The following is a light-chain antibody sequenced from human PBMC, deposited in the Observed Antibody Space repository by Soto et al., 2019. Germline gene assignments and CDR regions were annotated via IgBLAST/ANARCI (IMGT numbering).Light chain of an antibody. V-gene: IGLV2-14*03. Sequence: QSDLSQPASVSGSPGQSITISCTGASSDVGGFDHVSWYQQHPGKVPRLLIYDVSSRPSGVSDRFSGSKSGNTASLTTSGLQAEDEADYYCNSFTTTNTYVFGTGTKVTVL. CDR1: SSDVGGFDH. CDR2: DVS. J-gene: IGLJ1*01. CDR3: NSFTTTNTYV.